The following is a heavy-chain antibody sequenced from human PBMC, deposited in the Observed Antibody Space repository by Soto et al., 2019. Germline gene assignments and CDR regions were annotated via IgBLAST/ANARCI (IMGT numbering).Heavy chain of an antibody. CDR3: ARDVGIVVVVAATENWFDP. J-gene: IGHJ5*02. D-gene: IGHD2-15*01. Sequence: ASVKVSCKASGYTFTSYGISWVRQAPGQGLEWMGLISAYNGNTNYAQKLQGRVTMTTDTSTSTAYMELRSLRSDDTAVYYCARDVGIVVVVAATENWFDPWGQGTLVTVSS. V-gene: IGHV1-18*04. CDR2: ISAYNGNT. CDR1: GYTFTSYG.